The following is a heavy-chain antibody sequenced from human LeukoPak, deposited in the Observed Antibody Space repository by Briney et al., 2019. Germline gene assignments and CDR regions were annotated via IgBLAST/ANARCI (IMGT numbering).Heavy chain of an antibody. V-gene: IGHV3-23*01. CDR1: GFTFSSYA. D-gene: IGHD2-21*02. J-gene: IGHJ5*02. CDR2: ISGSGGST. CDR3: AKFLAYCGGDCSQGWFDP. Sequence: LPGGSLRLSCAASGFTFSSYAMNWVRQAPGKGLEWVSAISGSGGSTYYADSVKGRFTISRDNSKNTLYLQLNSLRAEDTAVYYCAKFLAYCGGDCSQGWFDPWGQGTLVTVSS.